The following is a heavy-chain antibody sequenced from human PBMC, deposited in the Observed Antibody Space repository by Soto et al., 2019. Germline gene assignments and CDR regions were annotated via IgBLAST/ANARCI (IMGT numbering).Heavy chain of an antibody. Sequence: PGGSLRLSCAASGFTFSDYYMSWIRQAPGKGLEWVSEIGGSDITIHYVDSVKGRFTISRDSSKNTLYLQMNSLSAEDTAVYYCVTHSWNYWGQGNLVTVSS. CDR2: IGGSDITI. J-gene: IGHJ4*02. V-gene: IGHV3-11*01. D-gene: IGHD1-1*01. CDR3: VTHSWNY. CDR1: GFTFSDYY.